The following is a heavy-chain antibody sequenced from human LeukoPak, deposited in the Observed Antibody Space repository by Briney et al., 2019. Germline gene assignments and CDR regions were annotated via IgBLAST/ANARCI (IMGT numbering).Heavy chain of an antibody. D-gene: IGHD4-11*01. CDR3: ARIRNYHLQEAVDI. J-gene: IGHJ3*02. CDR1: GFTFTSYG. Sequence: GASVKVSCKASGFTFTSYGFSWVRQAPGQGIEWMGWISAYNGDTKYAQKFLGRVTVTMDTSTNTVYMELMSLRYDDTAMYYCARIRNYHLQEAVDIWGQGTMVTVSS. V-gene: IGHV1-18*01. CDR2: ISAYNGDT.